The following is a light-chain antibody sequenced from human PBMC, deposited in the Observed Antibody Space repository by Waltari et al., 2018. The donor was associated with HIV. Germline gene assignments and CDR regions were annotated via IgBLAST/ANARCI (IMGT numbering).Light chain of an antibody. CDR2: GAS. V-gene: IGKV3-15*01. Sequence: EIVMTQSPGTLSLAPGERATLSCRASQGVSSNVAWYQQRLGQAPRLVIFGASTRATGIPARLSGSGSGTEFTLTISSLQSEDFAVYYCQQYNNWPPWTFGQGTKVEIK. CDR1: QGVSSN. J-gene: IGKJ1*01. CDR3: QQYNNWPPWT.